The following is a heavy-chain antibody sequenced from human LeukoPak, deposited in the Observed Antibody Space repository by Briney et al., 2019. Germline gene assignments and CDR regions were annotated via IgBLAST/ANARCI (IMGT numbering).Heavy chain of an antibody. J-gene: IGHJ4*02. V-gene: IGHV4-59*01. CDR3: ARLLGPLDYVWGSSRSK. CDR1: GGSISSYY. Sequence: SETLSLTCTVSGGSISSYYWSWIRQPPGKGLEWIGYMYYSGSTNYNPSLKSRVTISVDTSKNQFSLKLSSVTAADTAVYYCARLLGPLDYVWGSSRSKWGQGTLVTVSS. D-gene: IGHD3-16*02. CDR2: MYYSGST.